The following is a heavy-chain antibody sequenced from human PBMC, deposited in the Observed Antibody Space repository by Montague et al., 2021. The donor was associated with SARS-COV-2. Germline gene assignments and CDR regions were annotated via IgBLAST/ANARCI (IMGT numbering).Heavy chain of an antibody. Sequence: SETLSLTCSVSGGSITGRTYYWGCIRQSPGKGLEWIGAINYSGTTYYNPSLKSRVTISLDTTKNQFSLKMTSVTAADTAAYYCAGRWGMEGAGNWGQGTLVTVSS. CDR1: GGSITGRTYY. D-gene: IGHD6-13*01. CDR3: AGRWGMEGAGN. J-gene: IGHJ4*02. V-gene: IGHV4-39*01. CDR2: INYSGTT.